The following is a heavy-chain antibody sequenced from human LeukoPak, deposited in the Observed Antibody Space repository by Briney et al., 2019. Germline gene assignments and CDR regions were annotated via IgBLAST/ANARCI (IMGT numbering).Heavy chain of an antibody. CDR1: GGSISSYY. V-gene: IGHV4-59*08. J-gene: IGHJ3*02. CDR3: ARPRIAATFDGFDI. CDR2: IYYSGST. D-gene: IGHD6-13*01. Sequence: SETLSLTCTVSGGSISSYYWSWIRQPPGKGLEWIGYIYYSGSTNYNPSLKSRVTISVDTSKKQFSLNLTSVTAADTAVYYCARPRIAATFDGFDIWGQGTMVTVSS.